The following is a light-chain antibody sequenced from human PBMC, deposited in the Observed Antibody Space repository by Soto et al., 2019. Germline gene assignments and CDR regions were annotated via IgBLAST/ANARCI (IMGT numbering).Light chain of an antibody. CDR2: GIS. CDR1: QSVSNSY. J-gene: IGKJ3*01. V-gene: IGKV3-20*01. Sequence: EIVLTQSPGTLSLSPGERATLSCRASQSVSNSYLAWYQQKPGQAPRLLIYGISSRATGIPDRFRGSGSGTDFTLTISRLEPEDFAVYYCQQYDGSPGTFGPGT. CDR3: QQYDGSPGT.